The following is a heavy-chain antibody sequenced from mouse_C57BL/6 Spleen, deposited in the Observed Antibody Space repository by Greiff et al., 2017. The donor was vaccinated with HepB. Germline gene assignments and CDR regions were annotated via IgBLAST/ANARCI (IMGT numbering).Heavy chain of an antibody. CDR3: ASDDYDGFAY. V-gene: IGHV5-4*03. CDR1: GFTFSSYA. J-gene: IGHJ3*01. D-gene: IGHD2-4*01. Sequence: EVKLMESGGGLVKPGGSLKLSCAASGFTFSSYAMSWVRQTPEKRLEWVATISDGGSYTYYPDNVKGRFTISRDNAKNNQYLQMSHLKSEDTAMYYCASDDYDGFAYWGQGTLVTVSA. CDR2: ISDGGSYT.